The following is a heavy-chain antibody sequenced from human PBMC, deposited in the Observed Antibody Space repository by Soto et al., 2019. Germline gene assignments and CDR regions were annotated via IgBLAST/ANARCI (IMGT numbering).Heavy chain of an antibody. D-gene: IGHD4-17*01. CDR1: GYPFNGYY. CDR3: ARGDVTTVTTALDY. V-gene: IGHV1-2*04. J-gene: IGHJ4*02. Sequence: QVQLVQSGAEVKEPGASEKVSCKTSGYPFNGYYVHWVRQAPGQGLEWMGWINPNTGGTKYSRKFQGWVTMTTDTSINTSHVELRSLKSDDTAVYYCARGDVTTVTTALDYWGQGTLVTVSS. CDR2: INPNTGGT.